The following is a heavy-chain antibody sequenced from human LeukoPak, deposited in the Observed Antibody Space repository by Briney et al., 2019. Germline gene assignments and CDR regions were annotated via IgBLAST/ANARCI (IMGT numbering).Heavy chain of an antibody. CDR3: ARGGYCSTTICYRRNAFDI. J-gene: IGHJ3*02. D-gene: IGHD2-2*01. Sequence: PGGSLRLSCAASGFSFSSHEMNWVRQAPGKGLEWVSHISSSGGTIYYADSVKGRFTISRDNAKNTLYLQMNSLRAEDTAVYYCARGGYCSTTICYRRNAFDIWGQGTMVTVSS. V-gene: IGHV3-48*03. CDR2: ISSSGGTI. CDR1: GFSFSSHE.